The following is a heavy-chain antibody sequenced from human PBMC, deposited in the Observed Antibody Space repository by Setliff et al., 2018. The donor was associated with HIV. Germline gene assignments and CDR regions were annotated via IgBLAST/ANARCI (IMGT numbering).Heavy chain of an antibody. Sequence: GGSLRLSCAASGFTFSNYAMSWVRQVPGKGLEWVSAIDPSGSRIFYSDSVKGRFTISRDNSKNTLYLQMNSLRAEDTAVYYCARDKVLAFFDYWGQGTLVTVSS. J-gene: IGHJ4*02. V-gene: IGHV3-23*01. CDR1: GFTFSNYA. CDR2: IDPSGSRI. CDR3: ARDKVLAFFDY.